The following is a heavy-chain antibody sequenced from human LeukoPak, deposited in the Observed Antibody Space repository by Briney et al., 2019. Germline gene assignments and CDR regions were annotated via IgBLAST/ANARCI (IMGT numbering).Heavy chain of an antibody. CDR1: GYTYTTHS. D-gene: IGHD3-22*01. Sequence: ASVKVSCKASGYTYTTHSISGVRQAPGQGLEWMGWIGTYSGETRYAQSLQGRVTLTTDTSTSTAYMELRSLRSDDTAVYYCARMAPYDSSGYHKYFKNWGQGTLVTVSS. J-gene: IGHJ1*01. CDR2: IGTYSGET. V-gene: IGHV1-18*04. CDR3: ARMAPYDSSGYHKYFKN.